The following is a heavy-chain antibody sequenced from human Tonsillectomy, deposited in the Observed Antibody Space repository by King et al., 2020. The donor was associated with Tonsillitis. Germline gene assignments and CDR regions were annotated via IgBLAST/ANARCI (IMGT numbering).Heavy chain of an antibody. CDR2: INPNSGGT. Sequence: VQLVESGAEVKKPGASVKVSCKASGYTFTGYYMHWVRQAPGQGLEWLGWINPNSGGTNYAQKFQGRVTMTRDTSIRTAYMGLSRLRSDDTAVYYCAREECSSTSCYPWFDPWGQGTLVTVSS. CDR3: AREECSSTSCYPWFDP. V-gene: IGHV1-2*02. D-gene: IGHD2-2*01. J-gene: IGHJ5*02. CDR1: GYTFTGYY.